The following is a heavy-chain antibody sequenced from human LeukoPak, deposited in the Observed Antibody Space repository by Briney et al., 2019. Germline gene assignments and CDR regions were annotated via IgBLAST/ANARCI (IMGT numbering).Heavy chain of an antibody. CDR2: IYYSGST. CDR1: GGSISSYY. V-gene: IGHV4-59*01. CDR3: ARKYGDYRNWFDP. J-gene: IGHJ5*02. Sequence: SETLSLTCTVSGGSISSYYRSWIRQPPGKGLEWIGYIYYSGSTNYNPSLKSRVTISVDTSKNQFSLKLSSVTAADTAVYYCARKYGDYRNWFDPWGQGTLVTVSS. D-gene: IGHD4-17*01.